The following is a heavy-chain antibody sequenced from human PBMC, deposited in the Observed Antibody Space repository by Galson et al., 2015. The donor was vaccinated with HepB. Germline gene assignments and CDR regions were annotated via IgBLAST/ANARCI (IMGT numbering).Heavy chain of an antibody. CDR3: ARDPPSNSNGMDV. CDR2: IFYTGNS. J-gene: IGHJ6*02. V-gene: IGHV4-31*03. CDR1: GGAISSGGYY. Sequence: TLSLTCTVSGGAISSGGYYWSWIRRHPGKGLEWIAFIFYTGNSYYNPSLRSRVTISVDTSKNQFSLKLNSVTAADTAVYYCARDPPSNSNGMDVWGQGTMVTVSS.